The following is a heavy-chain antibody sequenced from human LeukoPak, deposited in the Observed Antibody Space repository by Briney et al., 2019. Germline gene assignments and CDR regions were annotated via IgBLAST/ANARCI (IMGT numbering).Heavy chain of an antibody. Sequence: PGGSLRLSCAASGFTFSDSYMAWIRQAPGKGLEWISYISSSYTTTYYAYSVKGRFTTSRDNAENLLYLQMNSLRVEDPAVYYCASVGGGCIHCVWYFDLWARGTLVTVSS. D-gene: IGHD3-10*01. J-gene: IGHJ2*01. V-gene: IGHV3-11*04. CDR1: GFTFSDSY. CDR2: ISSSYTTT. CDR3: ASVGGGCIHCVWYFDL.